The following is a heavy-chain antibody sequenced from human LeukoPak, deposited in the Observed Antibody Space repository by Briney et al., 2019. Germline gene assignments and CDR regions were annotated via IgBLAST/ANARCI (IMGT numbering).Heavy chain of an antibody. Sequence: PGGSLRLSCEASGFTFRSYWMHWVRQAPGKGLEWVGFIRSKAYGGTMEYAASVKGRFTISRDDSKSIAYLQMNSLKTEDTAVYYCTRRRTTVTTWHFDYWGQGTLVTVSS. J-gene: IGHJ4*02. V-gene: IGHV3-49*02. CDR2: IRSKAYGGTM. D-gene: IGHD4-17*01. CDR1: GFTFRSYW. CDR3: TRRRTTVTTWHFDY.